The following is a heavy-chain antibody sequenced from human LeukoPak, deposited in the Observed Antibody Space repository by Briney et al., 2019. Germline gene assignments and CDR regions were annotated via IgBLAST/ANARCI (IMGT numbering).Heavy chain of an antibody. V-gene: IGHV3-23*01. D-gene: IGHD4-17*01. J-gene: IGHJ4*02. CDR2: IRGSGGST. CDR3: AKAYGDYVSYFDC. CDR1: GFTFSNYG. Sequence: PGGSLRLSRAASGFTFSNYGMTWVRQAPGKGLEWVSGIRGSGGSTYYADSVKGRFTISRDSSKNTLYLQMNYLRAEDTAVYYCAKAYGDYVSYFDCWGQGTLVTVSS.